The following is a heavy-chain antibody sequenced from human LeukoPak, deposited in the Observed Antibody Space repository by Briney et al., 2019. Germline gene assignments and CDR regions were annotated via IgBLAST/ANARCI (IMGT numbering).Heavy chain of an antibody. Sequence: SETLSLTCAVYGGSFSGYYWSWIRQPPGKGLEWIGEINHSGSTNYNPSLKSRVTISVDTSKNQFSLKLSSVTAADTAVYYCAREQQGSGGLDAFDIWGQGTMVTVSS. J-gene: IGHJ3*02. V-gene: IGHV4-34*01. CDR2: INHSGST. CDR3: AREQQGSGGLDAFDI. D-gene: IGHD3-10*01. CDR1: GGSFSGYY.